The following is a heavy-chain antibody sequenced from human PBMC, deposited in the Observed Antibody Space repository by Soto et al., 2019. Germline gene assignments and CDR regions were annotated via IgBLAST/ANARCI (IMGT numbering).Heavy chain of an antibody. CDR1: GYTITSDV. J-gene: IGHJ4*02. V-gene: IGHV1-18*01. Sequence: ASVKVSCKASGYTITSDVISRVRQAPGQGLEWMGWISAYNGNTNYAQKLQGRVTMTTDTSTSTAYMELRSLRSDDTAVYYCASDTKYSSSWYSFWGQGTLVTVSS. CDR3: ASDTKYSSSWYSF. D-gene: IGHD6-13*01. CDR2: ISAYNGNT.